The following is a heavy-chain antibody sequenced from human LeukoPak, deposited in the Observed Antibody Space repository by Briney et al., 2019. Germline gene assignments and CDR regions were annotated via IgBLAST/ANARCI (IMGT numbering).Heavy chain of an antibody. CDR2: IYHSGST. V-gene: IGHV4-38-2*01. Sequence: PSETLSLTCAVSGYSISNGYYWGWIRQPPGKGLEWIGSIYHSGSTYYNPSLKSRVTISVDTSKNQFSLKLSSVTAADTAVYYCARAPNPTVTSQYFFDNWSQGTLVTVSS. CDR3: ARAPNPTVTSQYFFDN. D-gene: IGHD4-17*01. CDR1: GYSISNGYY. J-gene: IGHJ4*02.